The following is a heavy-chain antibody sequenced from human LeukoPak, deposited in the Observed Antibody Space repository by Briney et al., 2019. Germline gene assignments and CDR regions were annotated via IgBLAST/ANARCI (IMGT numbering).Heavy chain of an antibody. CDR2: IDTAGGT. CDR1: GFTFISYD. CDR3: ARRRYGLGSYSDAFDI. D-gene: IGHD3-10*01. V-gene: IGHV3-13*04. J-gene: IGHJ3*02. Sequence: GGSLRLSCAASGFTFISYDMHWVRQPTGKGLEWVSGIDTAGGTYYTGSVKGRFTISRENAKNSLSLQMNSLRAGDTAVYYCARRRYGLGSYSDAFDIWGQGTMVTVSS.